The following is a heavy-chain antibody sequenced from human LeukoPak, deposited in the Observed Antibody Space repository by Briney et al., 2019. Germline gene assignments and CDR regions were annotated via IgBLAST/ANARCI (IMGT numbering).Heavy chain of an antibody. Sequence: PSQTLFLTCTVSGGSISSGGYYWSWIRQHPGKGLEWIGYIYYSGSTYYNPSLKSRVTISVDTSKNQFSLKLSSVTAADTAVYYCARDTMIVATRAFDIWGQGTMVTVSS. D-gene: IGHD3-22*01. CDR3: ARDTMIVATRAFDI. CDR2: IYYSGST. J-gene: IGHJ3*02. CDR1: GGSISSGGYY. V-gene: IGHV4-31*03.